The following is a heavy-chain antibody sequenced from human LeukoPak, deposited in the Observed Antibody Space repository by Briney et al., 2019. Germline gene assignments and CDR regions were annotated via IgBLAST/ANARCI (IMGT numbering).Heavy chain of an antibody. CDR2: VHLDGRT. V-gene: IGHV4-4*02. Sequence: PSETLSLTCGVSGGSVTSTNWWTWVRQPPGKGLEWIGEVHLDGRTNYNPSLESRLTISVDLSENHVSLKLTSVTAADTAVYYCAREGGFYHPLDYSGQGTLVTVSS. CDR3: AREGGFYHPLDY. J-gene: IGHJ4*02. D-gene: IGHD1-14*01. CDR1: GGSVTSTNW.